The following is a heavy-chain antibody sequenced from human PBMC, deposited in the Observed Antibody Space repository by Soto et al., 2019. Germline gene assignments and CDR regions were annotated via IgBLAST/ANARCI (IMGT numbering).Heavy chain of an antibody. CDR1: GGSISSSSYY. CDR2: IYYSGST. J-gene: IGHJ5*02. CDR3: ARPHSSSWYGSWFDP. D-gene: IGHD6-13*01. Sequence: QLQLQESGPGLVKPSETLSLTCTVSGGSISSSSYYWGWIRQPPGKGLEWIGSIYYSGSTYYNPTLKSRVNIAVDTSKNQFSLQLSSVTAADTAVYYCARPHSSSWYGSWFDPWGQGTLVTVSS. V-gene: IGHV4-39*01.